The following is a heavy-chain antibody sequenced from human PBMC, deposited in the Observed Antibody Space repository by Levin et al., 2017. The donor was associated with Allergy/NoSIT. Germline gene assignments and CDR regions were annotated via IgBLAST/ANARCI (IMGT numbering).Heavy chain of an antibody. CDR2: IYYSGST. CDR3: GREDGSTFDF. J-gene: IGHJ4*02. D-gene: IGHD2-2*03. V-gene: IGHV4-31*03. CDR1: GGSISGGGYH. Sequence: SQTLSLTCTVSGGSISGGGYHWTWIRQHPEKGLEWIGYIYYSGSTFYNPSLKSRLMISVDTSKNQFSLNVSSVTAADTAVYYCGREDGSTFDFWGQGALVTVAS.